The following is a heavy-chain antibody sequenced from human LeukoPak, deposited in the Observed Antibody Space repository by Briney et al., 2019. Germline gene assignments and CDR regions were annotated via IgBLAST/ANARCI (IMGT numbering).Heavy chain of an antibody. CDR1: GGTFSSYA. V-gene: IGHV1-69*04. CDR2: IIPILGIA. D-gene: IGHD2-2*01. J-gene: IGHJ6*02. Sequence: ASVKVSCKASGGTFSSYAISWVRQAPGQGLEWMGRIIPILGIANYAQKFQGRVTITADKSTSTAYMELSSLRSEDTAVYYCASGNCWGEYCSSTSRTKPYYYYGMDVWGQGTTVTVSS. CDR3: ASGNCWGEYCSSTSRTKPYYYYGMDV.